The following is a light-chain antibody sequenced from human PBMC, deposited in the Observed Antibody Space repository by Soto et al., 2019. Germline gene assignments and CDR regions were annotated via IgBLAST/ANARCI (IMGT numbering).Light chain of an antibody. CDR1: SSDVAEYTY. CDR3: SAYTTSIALYV. CDR2: DVS. V-gene: IGLV2-14*03. Sequence: QSALTQPASVSGSPGQSITISCTETSSDVAEYTYVSWYQQHPGRAPKLIIYDVSNRPSGVSNRFSGSKSGSTASLTISGLRAEDEADYYCSAYTTSIALYVFGAGTKLTVL. J-gene: IGLJ1*01.